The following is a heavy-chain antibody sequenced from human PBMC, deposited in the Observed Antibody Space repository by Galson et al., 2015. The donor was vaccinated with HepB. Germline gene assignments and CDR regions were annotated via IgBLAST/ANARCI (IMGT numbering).Heavy chain of an antibody. CDR3: VKVVAGDIVATIHDAFDI. V-gene: IGHV3-64D*06. J-gene: IGHJ3*02. D-gene: IGHD5-12*01. CDR2: ISSNGGST. Sequence: SLRLSCAASGFTFSSYAMHWVRQAPGKGLEYVSAISSNGGSTYYADSVKGRFTISRDNSKNTLYLQMSSLRAEDTAVYYCVKVVAGDIVATIHDAFDIWGQGTMVTVSS. CDR1: GFTFSSYA.